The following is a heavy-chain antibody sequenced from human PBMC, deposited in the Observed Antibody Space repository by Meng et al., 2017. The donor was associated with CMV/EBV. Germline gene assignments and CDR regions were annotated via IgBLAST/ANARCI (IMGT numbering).Heavy chain of an antibody. J-gene: IGHJ6*02. V-gene: IGHV6-1*01. CDR1: GDSVSSNSAA. CDR2: TYYRSKWYN. CDR3: AREEAAAGRTNYYYYGMDV. D-gene: IGHD6-13*01. Sequence: SQTLSLTCAISGDSVSSNSAAWNWIGQSPSRGLEWLGRTYYRSKWYNDYAVSVKSRITINPDTSKNQFSLQLNSVTPEDTAVYYCAREEAAAGRTNYYYYGMDVWGQGTTVTVSS.